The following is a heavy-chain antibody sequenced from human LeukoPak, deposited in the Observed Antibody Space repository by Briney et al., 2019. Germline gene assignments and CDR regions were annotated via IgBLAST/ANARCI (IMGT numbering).Heavy chain of an antibody. CDR1: GFTFSSYSMN. D-gene: IGHD5-12*01. V-gene: IGHV4-39*01. J-gene: IGHJ4*02. CDR2: IYYSGST. Sequence: GSLRLSCAASGFTFSSYSMNWVRQPPGKGLEWIGSIYYSGSTYYNPSLKSRVTISVDTSKNQFSLKLSSVTAADTAVYYCARLYSGYASNWGQGTLVTVSS. CDR3: ARLYSGYASN.